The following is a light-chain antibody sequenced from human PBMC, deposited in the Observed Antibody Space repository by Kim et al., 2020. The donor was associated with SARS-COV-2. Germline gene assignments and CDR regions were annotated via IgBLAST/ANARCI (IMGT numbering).Light chain of an antibody. CDR2: EVS. CDR1: SSDVGSYNR. CDR3: SSYTSSSTWV. J-gene: IGLJ2*01. V-gene: IGLV2-18*02. Sequence: GQAVTLTWTGTSSDVGSYNRVSWYQQPPGTAPKLMIYEVSNRPSGVPDRFSGSKSGNTASLTISGLQAEDEADYYCSSYTSSSTWVFGGGTQLTVL.